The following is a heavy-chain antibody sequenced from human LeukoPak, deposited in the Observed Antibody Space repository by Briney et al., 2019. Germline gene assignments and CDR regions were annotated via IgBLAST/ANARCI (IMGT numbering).Heavy chain of an antibody. CDR3: AKAAEYYDFWSGYYHGY. J-gene: IGHJ4*02. V-gene: IGHV3-23*01. CDR2: ISGSGGST. D-gene: IGHD3-3*01. Sequence: PGGSLRLSCAASGFTFSSYAMSWVRQAPGKGLEWVSAISGSGGSTYYADSVKGRFTISRDNSKNTLYLQMNSLRAEDTAVYYCAKAAEYYDFWSGYYHGYWGQGTLVTASS. CDR1: GFTFSSYA.